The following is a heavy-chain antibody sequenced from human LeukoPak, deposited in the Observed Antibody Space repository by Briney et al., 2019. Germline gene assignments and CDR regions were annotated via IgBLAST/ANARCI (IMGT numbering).Heavy chain of an antibody. D-gene: IGHD7-27*01. J-gene: IGHJ4*02. CDR1: GFTFSSYN. V-gene: IGHV3-48*01. CDR2: ISSTSSTI. Sequence: GGSLRLSCAASGFTFSSYNMNWVRQAPGKGLEWLSYISSTSSTIYYADSVKGRLTISRDNAKNSLYLHMNSLRGDDTAVYYCARGDWGSNFDYWGRGTMVSVSS. CDR3: ARGDWGSNFDY.